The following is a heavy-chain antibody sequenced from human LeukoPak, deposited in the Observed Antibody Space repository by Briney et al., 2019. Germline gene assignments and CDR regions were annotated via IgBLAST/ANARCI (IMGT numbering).Heavy chain of an antibody. Sequence: ASVKVSCKASGYTFTTYNINWVRQAPGQGLEWMGWISAYNGNTNYAQKLQGRVTMTTDTSTSTAYMELRSLRSDDTAVYYCARGSIASRVGAIGWFDPWGQGTLATVSS. CDR3: ARGSIASRVGAIGWFDP. CDR2: ISAYNGNT. J-gene: IGHJ5*02. D-gene: IGHD1-26*01. V-gene: IGHV1-18*01. CDR1: GYTFTTYN.